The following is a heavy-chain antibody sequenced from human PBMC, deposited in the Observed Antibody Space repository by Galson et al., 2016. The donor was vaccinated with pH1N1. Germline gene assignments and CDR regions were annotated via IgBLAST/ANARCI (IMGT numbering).Heavy chain of an antibody. CDR2: LKQDGSEK. J-gene: IGHJ4*02. CDR1: GFTFSTYW. V-gene: IGHV3-7*01. Sequence: SLRLSCAASGFTFSTYWMHWVRQAPGKGLEWVANLKQDGSEKYYVDSVKGRFTISRDNAKNSLYLQMNSLRAEDTAVYYCARGALGMGFDSWGQGTLVTVSS. CDR3: ARGALGMGFDS. D-gene: IGHD7-27*01.